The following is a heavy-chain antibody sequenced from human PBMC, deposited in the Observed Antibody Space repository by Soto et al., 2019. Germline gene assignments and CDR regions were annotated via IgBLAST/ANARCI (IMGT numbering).Heavy chain of an antibody. CDR3: ARDPTVGYGDYGNGFDP. Sequence: QVQLVQSGAEVKKPGASVKVSCKASGYTFTSYGIRWVRQAPGQGLEWMGWISAYNGNPNYAQKLQCRDTITTDTAPSTAYMELRSLRSDDTAVYYCARDPTVGYGDYGNGFDPWGQGTLVTVSS. J-gene: IGHJ5*02. CDR2: ISAYNGNP. V-gene: IGHV1-18*04. CDR1: GYTFTSYG. D-gene: IGHD4-17*01.